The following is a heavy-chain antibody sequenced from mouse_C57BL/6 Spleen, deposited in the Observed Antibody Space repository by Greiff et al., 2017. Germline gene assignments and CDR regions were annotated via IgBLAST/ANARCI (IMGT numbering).Heavy chain of an antibody. D-gene: IGHD2-4*01. CDR2: IDPEDGDT. Sequence: EVQLVESGAELVRPGASVKLSCTASGFNIKDYYMHWVKQRPEQGLEWIGRIDPEDGDTVYAPQFQGKATMTADTSSNPAYLQLSSLTSEDTAVYYCTTGDYDGGYYYAMDYWGQGTSVTVSS. CDR1: GFNIKDYY. V-gene: IGHV14-1*01. CDR3: TTGDYDGGYYYAMDY. J-gene: IGHJ4*01.